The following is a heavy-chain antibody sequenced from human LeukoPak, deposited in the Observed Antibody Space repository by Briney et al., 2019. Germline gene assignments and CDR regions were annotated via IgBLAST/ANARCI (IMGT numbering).Heavy chain of an antibody. J-gene: IGHJ3*02. D-gene: IGHD1-26*01. CDR2: INPSGGST. V-gene: IGHV1-46*01. CDR1: GYTFTSYY. CDR3: ARESGVGARPYAFDI. Sequence: ASVKVSCKASGYTFTSYYMHWVRQPPGQGLEWMGIINPSGGSTSYAQKFQGRVTMTRDMSTSTVYMELSSLRSEDTAAYYCARESGVGARPYAFDIWGQGTMVTVSS.